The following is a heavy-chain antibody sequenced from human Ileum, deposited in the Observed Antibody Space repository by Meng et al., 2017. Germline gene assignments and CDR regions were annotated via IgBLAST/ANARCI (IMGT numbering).Heavy chain of an antibody. CDR1: GFTFSSYW. CDR3: VRGVHKYYYGMDV. D-gene: IGHD3-10*01. CDR2: INSDGSST. Sequence: GESLKISCAASGFTFSSYWMHWLRQAPGKGLVWVSRINSDGSSTIYADSVKGRFTLSRDNAKNTLYLQMNSLRAEDTAVYYCVRGVHKYYYGMDVWGQGTTVTVSS. V-gene: IGHV3-74*01. J-gene: IGHJ6*02.